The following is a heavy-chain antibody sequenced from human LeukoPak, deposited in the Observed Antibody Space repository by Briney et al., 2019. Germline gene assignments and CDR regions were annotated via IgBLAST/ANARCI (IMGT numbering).Heavy chain of an antibody. CDR2: ISGSSGST. Sequence: GGSLRLSCAASGFTFSTYAMTWVRQAPGRGLEWVSTISGSSGSTDYADSVKGRFTISGDNSKNTLYLQMNSLRAEDTAVYYCAKYSIVPRGGFDPWGQGTLVTVSS. CDR1: GFTFSTYA. J-gene: IGHJ5*02. CDR3: AKYSIVPRGGFDP. D-gene: IGHD3-16*02. V-gene: IGHV3-23*01.